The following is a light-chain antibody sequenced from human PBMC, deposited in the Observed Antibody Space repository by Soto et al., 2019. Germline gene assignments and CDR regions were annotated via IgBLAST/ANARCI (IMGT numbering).Light chain of an antibody. CDR3: QSYDSSLSGDV. Sequence: QSVLTQPPSVSGAPGQRVTISCTGSTSNIGAGYDVQWYQHLPGTAPKLLIYGDSSRPSGVPDRFSGSKSGTSASLAITGLQAEDEADYYCQSYDSSLSGDVFGTGTKLTVL. CDR2: GDS. CDR1: TSNIGAGYD. V-gene: IGLV1-40*01. J-gene: IGLJ1*01.